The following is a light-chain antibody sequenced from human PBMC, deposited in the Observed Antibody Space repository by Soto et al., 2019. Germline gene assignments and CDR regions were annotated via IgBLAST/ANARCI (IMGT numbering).Light chain of an antibody. Sequence: EIVLTQSPGTLSLSPGERDTISCRASQSVSSSYLAWYQQKPGQAPRLLIFGASSRATGIPDRFSGSGSGTDFTLNISRQEPDDFAVYYCQQYGSSPYTFGQGTKLEIK. CDR2: GAS. CDR3: QQYGSSPYT. J-gene: IGKJ2*01. CDR1: QSVSSSY. V-gene: IGKV3-20*01.